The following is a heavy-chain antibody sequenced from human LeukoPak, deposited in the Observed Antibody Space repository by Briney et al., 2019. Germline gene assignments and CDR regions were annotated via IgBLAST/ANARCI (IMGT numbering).Heavy chain of an antibody. CDR1: GFTFSSYA. CDR3: AKSRPPYYYYGMDV. V-gene: IGHV3-23*01. CDR2: ISGSGGST. J-gene: IGHJ6*02. Sequence: GGSLRLSCAASGFTFSSYAMSWVRQAPGRGLEWVSAISGSGGSTYYADSVKGRFTISRDNSKNTLYLQMNSLRAEDTAVYYCAKSRPPYYYYGMDVWGQGTTVTVSS. D-gene: IGHD6-13*01.